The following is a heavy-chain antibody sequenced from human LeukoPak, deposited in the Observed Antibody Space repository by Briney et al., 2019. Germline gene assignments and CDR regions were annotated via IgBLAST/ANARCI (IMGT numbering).Heavy chain of an antibody. V-gene: IGHV3-74*01. D-gene: IGHD2-2*01. CDR2: INSYESTT. CDR1: GFTFSSYW. CDR3: TKDDDSTSYYFDY. Sequence: GGALRLSCAASGFTFSSYWMYWGRQAPGKGVGWVSRINSYESTTSYAASVKGRFTISRDNAKNTLYLQMNSLRAEDTAVYYCTKDDDSTSYYFDYWGQGTLVTVSS. J-gene: IGHJ4*02.